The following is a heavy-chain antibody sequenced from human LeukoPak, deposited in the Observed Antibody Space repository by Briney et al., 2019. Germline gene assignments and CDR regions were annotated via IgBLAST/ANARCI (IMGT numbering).Heavy chain of an antibody. V-gene: IGHV1-2*02. CDR2: INPNSGGT. Sequence: ASVKVSRKASGYTFTGYYMHRVRQAPGQGLEWMGWINPNSGGTNYAQSLQGRVTMTTDTSTSTAYMELRSLRSDDTAVYYCARGKMFCGGDCYSTGNFFDYWGQGTLVTVSS. D-gene: IGHD2-21*02. CDR3: ARGKMFCGGDCYSTGNFFDY. J-gene: IGHJ4*02. CDR1: GYTFTGYY.